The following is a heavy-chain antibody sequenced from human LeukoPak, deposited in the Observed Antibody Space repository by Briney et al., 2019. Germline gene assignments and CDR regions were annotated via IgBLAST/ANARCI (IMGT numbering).Heavy chain of an antibody. CDR3: ARMYYDIFPYYYYMDV. D-gene: IGHD3-9*01. CDR2: TYYRSKWYN. Sequence: SQTLSLTCAISGDSVSSNSAAWNWIRQSPSRGLEWLGRTYYRSKWYNDYAVSVKSRITINPDTSKNQFSLQLNSVTPEDTAVYYCARMYYDIFPYYYYMDVWGKGTTVTISS. V-gene: IGHV6-1*01. J-gene: IGHJ6*03. CDR1: GDSVSSNSAA.